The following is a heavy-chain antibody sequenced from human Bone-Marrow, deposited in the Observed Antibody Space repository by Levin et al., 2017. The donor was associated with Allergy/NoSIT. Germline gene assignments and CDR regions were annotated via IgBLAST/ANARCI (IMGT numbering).Heavy chain of an antibody. D-gene: IGHD3-10*01. CDR2: ISSRNTTM. V-gene: IGHV3-48*03. Sequence: PGGSLRLSCAASGFSFSSYEMNWVRPAPGKGLEWVSYISSRNTTMYYADSVKDRFTLSRDNAENSLYLQMNSLRAEDTAIYYCAREGLFMVRVFDYWGRGTLVTVSS. J-gene: IGHJ4*02. CDR3: AREGLFMVRVFDY. CDR1: GFSFSSYE.